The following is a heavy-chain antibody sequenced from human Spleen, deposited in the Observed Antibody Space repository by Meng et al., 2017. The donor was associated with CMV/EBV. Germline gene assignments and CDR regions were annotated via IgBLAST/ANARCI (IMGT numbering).Heavy chain of an antibody. CDR3: ARWPSIVNGLDV. D-gene: IGHD5-24*01. CDR1: GFTFSSYG. CDR2: IRYDGSKQ. V-gene: IGHV3-30*02. J-gene: IGHJ6*02. Sequence: GGSLRLSCAASGFTFSSYGMHWVRQAPGKGPEWVAFIRYDGSKQYYVNSVKGRFTISRDNSNNTLYLQMNSLRPDETAIYYCARWPSIVNGLDVWGQGTTVTVSS.